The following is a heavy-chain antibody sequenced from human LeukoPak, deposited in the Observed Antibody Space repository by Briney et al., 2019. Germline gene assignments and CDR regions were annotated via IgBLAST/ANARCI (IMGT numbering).Heavy chain of an antibody. CDR1: GFTFSSYA. CDR3: AKVHDEGYSSSSIPILDY. J-gene: IGHJ4*02. Sequence: PPGGSLRLSCAASGFTFSSYAMSWVRQAPGKGLEWVSAISGSGGSTYYADSVKGRFTISRDNSKNTLYLQMNSLRAEDTAVYYCAKVHDEGYSSSSIPILDYWGQGTLVTVSS. CDR2: ISGSGGST. D-gene: IGHD6-6*01. V-gene: IGHV3-23*01.